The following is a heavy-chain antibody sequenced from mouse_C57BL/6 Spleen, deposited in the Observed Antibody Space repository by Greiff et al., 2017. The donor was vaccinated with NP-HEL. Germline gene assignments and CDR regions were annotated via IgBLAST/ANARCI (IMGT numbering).Heavy chain of an antibody. CDR2: IHPNSGST. CDR1: GYTFTSYW. V-gene: IGHV1-64*01. D-gene: IGHD1-1*01. CDR3: ATYYGSSDFYAMDY. J-gene: IGHJ4*01. Sequence: QVQLQQPGAELVKPGASVKLSCKASGYTFTSYWMHWVKQRPGQGLEWIGMIHPNSGSTNYNAKFKSKATLTVDKSSSTAYMQLSSLTSEDSAVYYCATYYGSSDFYAMDYWGQGTSVTVSA.